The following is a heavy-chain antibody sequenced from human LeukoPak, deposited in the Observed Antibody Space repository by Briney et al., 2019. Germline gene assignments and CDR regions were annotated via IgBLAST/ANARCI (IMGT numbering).Heavy chain of an antibody. V-gene: IGHV3-23*01. CDR3: VRSDWFDN. CDR1: GFTFSGYV. Sequence: GGSLRLSCEASGFTFSGYVMSWVRQAPGKGLEWVSAISGGGGVTYYADSVKGRFTISRDNAKNTLYLQMNSLRAEDTAMYYCVRSDWFDNWGQGTLVTVSS. J-gene: IGHJ5*02. CDR2: ISGGGGVT.